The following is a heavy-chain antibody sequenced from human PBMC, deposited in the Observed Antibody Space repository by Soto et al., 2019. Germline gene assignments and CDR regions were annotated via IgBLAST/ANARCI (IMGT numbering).Heavy chain of an antibody. CDR2: ILYSGTT. J-gene: IGHJ4*02. CDR3: ARLGWGNGDSDY. CDR1: GGSISKSNYF. V-gene: IGHV4-39*01. D-gene: IGHD2-21*01. Sequence: QLQLQESGPGLVKSSETLSLTCTVSGGSISKSNYFWGWIRQAPGKGLEWIASILYSGTTSYNSSLKSRVAISVDTSKNQFSLKLTSVTAADTAVYYCARLGWGNGDSDYWGQGTLVTVSS.